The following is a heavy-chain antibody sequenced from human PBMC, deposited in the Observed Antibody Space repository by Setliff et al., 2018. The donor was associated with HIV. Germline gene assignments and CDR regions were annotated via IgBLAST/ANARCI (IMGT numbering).Heavy chain of an antibody. V-gene: IGHV3-53*04. J-gene: IGHJ3*02. D-gene: IGHD2-15*01. CDR1: GFTVSSNF. CDR2: IYRAGST. CDR3: ARDRSGGDAFDI. Sequence: HPGGSLRLSCAASGFTVSSNFMSWVRQAPGKGLEWVSVIYRAGSTYYADSVKGRLTISRHNSKNTLYLQMNSLRADDTAVYYCARDRSGGDAFDIWGQGTMVTVSS.